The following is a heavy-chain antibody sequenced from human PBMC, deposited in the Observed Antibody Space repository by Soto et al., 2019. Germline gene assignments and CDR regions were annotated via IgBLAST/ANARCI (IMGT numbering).Heavy chain of an antibody. CDR3: VRGDVFHL. D-gene: IGHD3-16*01. CDR2: IYSAGST. J-gene: IGHJ3*01. CDR1: GGSISGYF. V-gene: IGHV4-4*07. Sequence: QLQLQESGPGLVKPSETLSLICTVSGGSISGYFWSWVRQPAGKGLECIGRIYSAGSTNYNPSLNSRVTMSVDTSQNPFSLKLTSGTAADAAMYYCVRGDVFHLWGRGTMVTVSS.